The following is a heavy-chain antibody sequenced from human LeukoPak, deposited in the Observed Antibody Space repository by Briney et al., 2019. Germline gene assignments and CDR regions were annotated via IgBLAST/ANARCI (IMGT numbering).Heavy chain of an antibody. Sequence: ASVKVSCKASGYTFTGYYMHWVRQAPGQGLEWMGWINPNSGGTNHAQKFQGRVTMTRDTSISTAYMELSRLRSDDTAVYYCARVITMIVVVTFDYWGQGTLVTVSS. CDR2: INPNSGGT. D-gene: IGHD3-22*01. CDR1: GYTFTGYY. J-gene: IGHJ4*02. V-gene: IGHV1-2*02. CDR3: ARVITMIVVVTFDY.